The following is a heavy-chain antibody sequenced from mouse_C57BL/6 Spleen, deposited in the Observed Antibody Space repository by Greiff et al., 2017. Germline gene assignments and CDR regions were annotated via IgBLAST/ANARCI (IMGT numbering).Heavy chain of an antibody. CDR2: IHPSASDT. CDR1: GYTFPSYW. J-gene: IGHJ4*01. CDR3: AIGDYEYDGYAMGY. D-gene: IGHD2-4*01. V-gene: IGHV1-74*01. Sequence: QVQLQQPGAELVKPGASVQVSCKASGYTFPSYWMHWVKQRPGPGLEWIGRIHPSASDTNYNQKFKGKATLTVDKPSSTAYMQLSSLTSEDSAVYYCAIGDYEYDGYAMGYWGQGTSVTVAS.